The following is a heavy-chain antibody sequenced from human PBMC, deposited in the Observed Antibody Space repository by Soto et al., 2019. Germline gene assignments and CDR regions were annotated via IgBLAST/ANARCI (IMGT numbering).Heavy chain of an antibody. D-gene: IGHD3-16*01. V-gene: IGHV4-31*03. CDR1: GGSISSGGYY. CDR3: VRELGETYYFDY. J-gene: IGHJ4*02. Sequence: QVQLQESGPGLVKPSQTMSLTCTVSGGSISSGGYYWSWIRQHPGKGLEWIGYIYYSGSTYYNPSLKSRVTISVDTSKNQFSLKLSSVTAADTAVYYCVRELGETYYFDYWGQGTLVTVSS. CDR2: IYYSGST.